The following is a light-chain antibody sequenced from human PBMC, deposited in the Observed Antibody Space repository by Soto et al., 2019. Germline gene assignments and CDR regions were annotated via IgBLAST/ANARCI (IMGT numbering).Light chain of an antibody. Sequence: EIVLTQSPGTLSLSPGERATLSCRASQSVSSSYLAWYQQKPGQAPRLLIYGASSRATGIPDRFSGSESGTDFTITISRLEPEDFAVYYCQQYGSSFTFGPGTKVDIK. J-gene: IGKJ3*01. CDR1: QSVSSSY. CDR2: GAS. V-gene: IGKV3-20*01. CDR3: QQYGSSFT.